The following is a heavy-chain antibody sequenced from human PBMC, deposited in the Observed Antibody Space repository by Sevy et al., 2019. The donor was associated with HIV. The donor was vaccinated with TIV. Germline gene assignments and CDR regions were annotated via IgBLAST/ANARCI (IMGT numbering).Heavy chain of an antibody. CDR1: GITFSNVW. V-gene: IGHV3-15*01. CDR3: TTEALDDEDPDFYHYGMDV. CDR2: IKSKSEGGTT. Sequence: GGSLRLSCVASGITFSNVWMSWVRQAPGKGLEWVGRIKSKSEGGTTDYAAPVKVRFTISRDDSKNTLYLQMNSLQTEDTAVYYCTTEALDDEDPDFYHYGMDVWGQGTTVTVSS. J-gene: IGHJ6*01.